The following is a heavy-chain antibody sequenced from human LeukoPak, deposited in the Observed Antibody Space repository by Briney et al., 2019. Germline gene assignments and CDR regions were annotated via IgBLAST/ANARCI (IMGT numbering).Heavy chain of an antibody. CDR1: GLTVSSNY. CDR2: IYSAGST. J-gene: IGHJ4*02. D-gene: IGHD5-24*01. V-gene: IGHV3-53*01. CDR3: ARGLVEMATIYFDY. Sequence: GGSLRLSCAASGLTVSSNYMSWVRQAPGEGLEWVSVIYSAGSTYYADSVKGRFTISRDNSKNTLFLQMNSLRAEDTAVYYCARGLVEMATIYFDYWGQGTLVTVSS.